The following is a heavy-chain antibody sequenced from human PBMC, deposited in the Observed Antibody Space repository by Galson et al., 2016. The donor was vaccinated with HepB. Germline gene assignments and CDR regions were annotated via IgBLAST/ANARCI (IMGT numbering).Heavy chain of an antibody. Sequence: SLRLSCAASGFTFSDYYMSWIRQAPGKGLEWVSYITSSSSYTNYADSVKGRSTISRDNAKNSLYLQMNSLRAEDTAVYYCARRNTGVVPAAVPYFYYYMDVWGKGTTVTVSS. D-gene: IGHD2-2*01. J-gene: IGHJ6*03. CDR1: GFTFSDYY. CDR3: ARRNTGVVPAAVPYFYYYMDV. V-gene: IGHV3-11*06. CDR2: ITSSSSYT.